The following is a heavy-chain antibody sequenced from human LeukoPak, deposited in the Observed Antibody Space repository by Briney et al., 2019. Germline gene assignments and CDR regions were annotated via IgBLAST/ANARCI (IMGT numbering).Heavy chain of an antibody. CDR3: AREGATIVGATGYFDY. CDR2: ISYDGSNE. Sequence: GRSLRLSCAASGFTFSTYTMHWVRQAPGKGLEWVAVISYDGSNENYADSVKGRFTISRDNSKNTLYLQMNTLTTEDTAVYYCAREGATIVGATGYFDYWGQGTLVTVSS. J-gene: IGHJ4*02. V-gene: IGHV3-30*04. D-gene: IGHD1-26*01. CDR1: GFTFSTYT.